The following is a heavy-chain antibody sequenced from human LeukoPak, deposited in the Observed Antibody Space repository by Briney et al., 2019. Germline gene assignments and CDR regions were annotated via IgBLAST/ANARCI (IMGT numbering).Heavy chain of an antibody. CDR1: GGSISSSSYY. CDR3: ARRGGMITFGGVIVPYYFDY. CDR2: IYYSGST. Sequence: SETLSLTCTVSGGSISSSSYYWGWIRQPPGKGLEWIGSIYYSGSTYYNPSLKSRVTISVDTSKNQFSLKLSSVTAADTAVYYCARRGGMITFGGVIVPYYFDYWGQGTLVTVSS. D-gene: IGHD3-16*02. J-gene: IGHJ4*01. V-gene: IGHV4-39*01.